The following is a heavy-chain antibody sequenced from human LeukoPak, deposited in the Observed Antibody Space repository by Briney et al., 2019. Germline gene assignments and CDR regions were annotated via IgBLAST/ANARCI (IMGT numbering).Heavy chain of an antibody. D-gene: IGHD5-18*01. J-gene: IGHJ3*02. V-gene: IGHV4-59*08. CDR1: CGSIRDYF. CDR3: ARRTDTIHAFDI. Sequence: PSDTLPHTHSVSCGSIRDYFWSWMGQPPGKGLEGIGYIYSSGSTNYNPSLKSRVTISVETSKNKFSLKLSSVPAADTAVYYCARRTDTIHAFDISGQGTKVTVSS. CDR2: IYSSGST.